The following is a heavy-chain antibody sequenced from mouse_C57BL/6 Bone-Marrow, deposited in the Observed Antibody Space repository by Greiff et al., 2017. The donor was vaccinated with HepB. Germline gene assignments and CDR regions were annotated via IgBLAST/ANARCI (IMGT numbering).Heavy chain of an antibody. CDR3: ARGEGYDYDGFAY. CDR2: ISDGGSYT. V-gene: IGHV5-4*01. J-gene: IGHJ3*01. D-gene: IGHD2-4*01. CDR1: GFTFSSYA. Sequence: VQLVESGGGLVKPGGSLKLSCAASGFTFSSYAMSWVRQTPEKRLEWVATISDGGSYTYYPDNVKGRFTISRDNAKNNLYLQMSHLKSEDTAMYYCARGEGYDYDGFAYWGQGTLVTVSA.